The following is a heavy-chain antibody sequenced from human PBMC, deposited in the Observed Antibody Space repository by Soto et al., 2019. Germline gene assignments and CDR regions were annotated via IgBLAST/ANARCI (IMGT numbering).Heavy chain of an antibody. D-gene: IGHD3-22*01. J-gene: IGHJ3*02. V-gene: IGHV3-15*07. CDR1: GFTFSNAW. CDR2: IKSKTDSGTT. CDR3: TTAEYYYDSSGYYEDAFDI. Sequence: GGSLRLSCAASGFTFSNAWMNWVRQAPGKGLEWVGRIKSKTDSGTTDYAAPVKGRFTISRDDSKNTLYLQMNSLKTEDTAVYYCTTAEYYYDSSGYYEDAFDIWGQGTMVTVSS.